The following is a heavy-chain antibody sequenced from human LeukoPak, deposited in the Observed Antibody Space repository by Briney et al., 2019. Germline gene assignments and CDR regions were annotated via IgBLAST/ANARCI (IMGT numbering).Heavy chain of an antibody. V-gene: IGHV3-21*01. CDR2: ISSSSSYI. J-gene: IGHJ4*02. D-gene: IGHD1-1*01. Sequence: PGGSLRLSCAASGFTFSYMNWVRQAPGKGLEWVSSISSSSSYIYYADSVKGRFTISRDNAKNSLYLQMNSLRAEDTAVYYCARQDAQLGVFDYWGQGTLVTVSS. CDR1: GFTFSY. CDR3: ARQDAQLGVFDY.